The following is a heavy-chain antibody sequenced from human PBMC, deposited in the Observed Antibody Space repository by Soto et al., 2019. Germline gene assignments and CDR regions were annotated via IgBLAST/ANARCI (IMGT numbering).Heavy chain of an antibody. J-gene: IGHJ5*02. Sequence: QAQLVQSGAEVKKSGASVRVSCKASGYTLTNYGVTWVRQAPGQGLEWLGRVTPYKADTNSAQNLQGRVTMATDTSTNTAYLELRSLRSDDTAVYYCARVIPGAEAWFHPWGQGTLVTVSS. V-gene: IGHV1-18*04. D-gene: IGHD2-2*01. CDR2: VTPYKADT. CDR3: ARVIPGAEAWFHP. CDR1: GYTLTNYG.